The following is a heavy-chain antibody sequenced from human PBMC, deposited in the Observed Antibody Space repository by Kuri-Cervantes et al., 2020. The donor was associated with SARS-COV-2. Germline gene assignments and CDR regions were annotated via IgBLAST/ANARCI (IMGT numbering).Heavy chain of an antibody. CDR2: IYHSGST. J-gene: IGHJ4*02. CDR3: ARTKRSTVVTPSVPYFDY. Sequence: ESLKISCTVSGYSISSGYYWGWIRQPPGKGLEWIGSIYHSGSTYYNPSLKSRVTISVDTSKNQFSPKLSSVTAADTAVYYCARTKRSTVVTPSVPYFDYWGQGTLVTVSS. CDR1: GYSISSGYY. V-gene: IGHV4-38-2*02. D-gene: IGHD4-23*01.